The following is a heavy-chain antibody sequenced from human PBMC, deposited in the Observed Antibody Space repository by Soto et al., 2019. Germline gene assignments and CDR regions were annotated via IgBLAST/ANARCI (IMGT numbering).Heavy chain of an antibody. Sequence: QVQLVESGGGVVQPGRTLRLSCAASGFTFNTYGMHWVRQAPGKGLEWVAVISFDEKIQYYADSVKGRFTISRDNSKNTMSLQMDRLRPEETAVYYCAKVAERSMITFGGVIADWGQGTLVTVSS. CDR3: AKVAERSMITFGGVIAD. D-gene: IGHD3-16*02. CDR2: ISFDEKIQ. CDR1: GFTFNTYG. V-gene: IGHV3-30*18. J-gene: IGHJ4*02.